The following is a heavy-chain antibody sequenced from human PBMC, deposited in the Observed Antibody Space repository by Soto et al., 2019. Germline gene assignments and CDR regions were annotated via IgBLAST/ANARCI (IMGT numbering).Heavy chain of an antibody. CDR1: GFTVSSNY. V-gene: IGHV3-66*04. D-gene: IGHD6-6*01. Sequence: EVQLVESGGGLVQPGGSLRLSCAASGFTVSSNYMSWVRQAPGKGLEWVSVIYSGGSTYYADSVKGRFTISRDSSKNTLYLQMNSLRAEDTAVYYCARLSIAANYYYYYYMDVWGKGTTVTVSS. J-gene: IGHJ6*03. CDR3: ARLSIAANYYYYYYMDV. CDR2: IYSGGST.